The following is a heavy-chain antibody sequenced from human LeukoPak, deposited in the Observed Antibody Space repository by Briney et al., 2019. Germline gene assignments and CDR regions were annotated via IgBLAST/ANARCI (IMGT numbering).Heavy chain of an antibody. Sequence: GGSLRLSCAASGFTFSSYGMHWVRQAPGKGLEWVAVISYDGNNKYNADSVRGRFTISRDNSKSTLSLQMNSLRAEDTAVYYCAKDRSYDILTGYAYMDVWGKGTTVTVSS. J-gene: IGHJ6*03. V-gene: IGHV3-30*18. D-gene: IGHD3-9*01. CDR3: AKDRSYDILTGYAYMDV. CDR2: ISYDGNNK. CDR1: GFTFSSYG.